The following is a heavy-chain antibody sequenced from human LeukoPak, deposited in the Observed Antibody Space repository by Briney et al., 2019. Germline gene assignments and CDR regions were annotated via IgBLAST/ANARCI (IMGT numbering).Heavy chain of an antibody. CDR1: GGTFSSYA. Sequence: GSSVKVSCKASGGTFSSYAISWVRQAPGQGLEWMEGIIPIFGTANYAQKFQGRVTITADESTSTAYMELSSLRSEDTAVYYCARRVWAGGGPQANWGQGTLVTVSS. CDR2: IIPIFGTA. J-gene: IGHJ4*02. CDR3: ARRVWAGGGPQAN. D-gene: IGHD3-16*01. V-gene: IGHV1-69*01.